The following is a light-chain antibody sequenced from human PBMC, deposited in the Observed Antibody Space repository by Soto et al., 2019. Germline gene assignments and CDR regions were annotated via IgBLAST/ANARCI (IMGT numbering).Light chain of an antibody. CDR3: QQYNNWPPAYT. CDR1: QRISSN. J-gene: IGKJ2*01. Sequence: EIVMTQSPATLSVSPRERATLSCRASQRISSNLACYQQKPGQAPRLLIYGASTRATGIPERFSGSGSGTEFTLTISSLQSEDFAVYYCQQYNNWPPAYTFGQGTKVEIK. V-gene: IGKV3-15*01. CDR2: GAS.